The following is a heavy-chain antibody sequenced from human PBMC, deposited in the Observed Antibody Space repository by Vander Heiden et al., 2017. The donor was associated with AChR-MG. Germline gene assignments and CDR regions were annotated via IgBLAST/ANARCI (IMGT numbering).Heavy chain of an antibody. CDR3: ARQAYCGGDCEYYFDY. CDR2: IYYSGST. J-gene: IGHJ4*02. V-gene: IGHV4-59*08. CDR1: GGSISSYY. Sequence: QVQLQESGPGLVKPSETLSLTCTVPGGSISSYYWSWIRPPPGKGLEWIGYIYYSGSTNYNPSLKSRVTISVDTSKNQFSLKLSSVTAADTAVYYCARQAYCGGDCEYYFDYWGQGTLVTVSS. D-gene: IGHD2-21*02.